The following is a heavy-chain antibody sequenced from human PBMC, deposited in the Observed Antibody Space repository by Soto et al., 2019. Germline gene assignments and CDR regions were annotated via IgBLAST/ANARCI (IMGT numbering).Heavy chain of an antibody. CDR1: GGSISSYY. V-gene: IGHV4-59*01. Sequence: QVQLQESGPGLVKPSETLSLTCTVSGGSISSYYWSWIRQPPGKALECIGYIYYIGSTNYNPSLKSRVTISVDTSKSQFSLKLNSVTAADTAVYYCARLGGNAYCGGDCYLDPWGQGTLVTVSS. CDR3: ARLGGNAYCGGDCYLDP. CDR2: IYYIGST. J-gene: IGHJ5*02. D-gene: IGHD2-21*02.